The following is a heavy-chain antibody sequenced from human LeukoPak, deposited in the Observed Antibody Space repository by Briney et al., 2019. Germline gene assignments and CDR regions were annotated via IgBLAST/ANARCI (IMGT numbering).Heavy chain of an antibody. V-gene: IGHV1-69*02. CDR3: ARGDDFWSGYYIGYYYYYTDV. CDR2: IIPILGIA. J-gene: IGHJ6*03. D-gene: IGHD3-3*01. Sequence: SSVKVSCKASGGTFSSYTISWVRQAPGQGLEWMGRIIPILGIANYAQKFQGRVTITADKSTRTAYMELSSLRSEDTAVYYCARGDDFWSGYYIGYYYYYTDVWGKGTTVTVSS. CDR1: GGTFSSYT.